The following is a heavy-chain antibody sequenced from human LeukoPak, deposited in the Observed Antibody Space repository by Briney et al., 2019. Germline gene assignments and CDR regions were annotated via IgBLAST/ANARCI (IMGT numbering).Heavy chain of an antibody. J-gene: IGHJ4*02. D-gene: IGHD6-13*01. CDR1: GFTFSSYG. CDR2: IWYDGSNK. V-gene: IGHV3-33*01. CDR3: ARDRTTLIAAADKFDY. Sequence: GRSLRLSCAASGFTFSSYGMHWVRQAPGKELEWVAVIWYDGSNKYYADSVKGRFTISRDNSKNTLYLQMNSLRAEDTAVYYCARDRTTLIAAADKFDYWGQGTLVTVSS.